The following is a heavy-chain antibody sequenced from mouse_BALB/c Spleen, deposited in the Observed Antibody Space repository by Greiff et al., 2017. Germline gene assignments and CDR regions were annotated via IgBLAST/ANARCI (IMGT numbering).Heavy chain of an antibody. Sequence: EVLLVESGGGLVKPGGSLKLSCAASGFAFSSYDMSWVRQTPEKRLEWVAYISSGGGSTYYPDTVKGRFTISRDNAKNTLYLQMSSLKSEDTAMYYCARHDLFYAMDYWGQGTSVTVSS. J-gene: IGHJ4*01. D-gene: IGHD1-1*01. V-gene: IGHV5-12-1*01. CDR2: ISSGGGST. CDR1: GFAFSSYD. CDR3: ARHDLFYAMDY.